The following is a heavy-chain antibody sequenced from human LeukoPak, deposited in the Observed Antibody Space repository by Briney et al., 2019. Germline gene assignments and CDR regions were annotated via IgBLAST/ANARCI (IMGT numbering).Heavy chain of an antibody. J-gene: IGHJ4*02. D-gene: IGHD2-2*01. V-gene: IGHV4-4*07. CDR2: IYTSGST. CDR1: GGSITGYY. CDR3: AREPLYCSSTSCYGH. Sequence: PSETLSLTCTVSGGSITGYYWSWIRQPPGKGLEWIGRIYTSGSTNYNPSLKSRVTMSVDTSKNQFSLKLSSVTAADTAVYYCAREPLYCSSTSCYGHWGQGTLVTVSS.